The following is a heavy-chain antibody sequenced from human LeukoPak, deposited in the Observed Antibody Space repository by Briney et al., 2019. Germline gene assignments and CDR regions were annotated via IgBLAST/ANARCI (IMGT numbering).Heavy chain of an antibody. V-gene: IGHV1-3*01. Sequence: GASVKVSCKASGYTFTSYAMHWVRQAPGQRLEWMGWINAGNGNTKYSQKFQGRVTITRDTSASTAYMELSSLRSEDMAVYYCARGGLGDAFDIWGQGTMVTVSS. CDR3: ARGGLGDAFDI. J-gene: IGHJ3*02. D-gene: IGHD5-12*01. CDR2: INAGNGNT. CDR1: GYTFTSYA.